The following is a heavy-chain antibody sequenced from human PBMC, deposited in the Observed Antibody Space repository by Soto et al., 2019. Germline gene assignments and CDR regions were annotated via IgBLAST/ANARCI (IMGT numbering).Heavy chain of an antibody. CDR1: GNTFTSYG. CDR3: ARELQGLYYFDY. D-gene: IGHD4-4*01. Sequence: ASVKVSCKASGNTFTSYGISWVRQAPGQGLEWMGWISAYNGNTNYAQKLQGRVTITRDTSASTAYMELSSLRSDDTAVYYCARELQGLYYFDYWGQGTLVTVSS. J-gene: IGHJ4*02. CDR2: ISAYNGNT. V-gene: IGHV1-18*04.